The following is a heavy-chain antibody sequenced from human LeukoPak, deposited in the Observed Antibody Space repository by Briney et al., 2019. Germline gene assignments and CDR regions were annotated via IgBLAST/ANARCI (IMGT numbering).Heavy chain of an antibody. CDR2: ISGSGGST. J-gene: IGHJ4*02. Sequence: RGGSLRLSCAGSGFTFSGYAMSWVRQAPGKGLELVSVISGSGGSTYYADSVKGRFTISRDNSKNTLYLQMNSLRAEDTAVYFCATTPSEGAQVLDYWGQGTLVTVSS. D-gene: IGHD2-15*01. CDR3: ATTPSEGAQVLDY. CDR1: GFTFSGYA. V-gene: IGHV3-23*01.